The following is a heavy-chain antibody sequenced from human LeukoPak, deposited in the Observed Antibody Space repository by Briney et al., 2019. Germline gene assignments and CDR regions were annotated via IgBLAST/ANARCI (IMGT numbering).Heavy chain of an antibody. CDR1: GFTFSDYW. D-gene: IGHD3-22*01. Sequence: GGSLRLSCAASGFTFSDYWMNWVRQAPGKGLEWAAFIRFDGTNKYYADSVKGRFTISRDNSKNTVYLQMNSLRTEDTAVYYCAKDSAYYLYYFDYWGQGTLVTASS. CDR2: IRFDGTNK. CDR3: AKDSAYYLYYFDY. V-gene: IGHV3-30*02. J-gene: IGHJ4*02.